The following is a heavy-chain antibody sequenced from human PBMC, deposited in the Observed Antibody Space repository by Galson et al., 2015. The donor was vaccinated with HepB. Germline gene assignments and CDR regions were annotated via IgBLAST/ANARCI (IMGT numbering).Heavy chain of an antibody. V-gene: IGHV1-3*01. D-gene: IGHD3-10*01. CDR2: TNPDNGYT. J-gene: IGHJ3*01. CDR1: GYTFTSYS. Sequence: SVKVSCKASGYTFTSYSMHWVRQAPGQRLEWMGWTNPDNGYTEYSQKFKGRVTMTRDTSTSTAYMELSSLRSEDTAVYYCARGDRWITMVRKGISFDLWGQGTMVTVSS. CDR3: ARGDRWITMVRKGISFDL.